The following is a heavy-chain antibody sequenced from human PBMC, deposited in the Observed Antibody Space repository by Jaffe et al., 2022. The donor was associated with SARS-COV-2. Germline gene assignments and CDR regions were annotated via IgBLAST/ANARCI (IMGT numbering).Heavy chain of an antibody. Sequence: EVQLVETGGGLIQPGGSLRLSCAASGFTVSSNYMSWVRQAPGKGLEWVSVIYSGGSTYYADSVKGRFTISRDNSKNTLYLQMNSLRAEDTAVYYCARGPYGDYYYYMDVWGKGTTVTVSS. CDR2: IYSGGST. D-gene: IGHD4-17*01. CDR3: ARGPYGDYYYYMDV. CDR1: GFTVSSNY. J-gene: IGHJ6*03. V-gene: IGHV3-53*02.